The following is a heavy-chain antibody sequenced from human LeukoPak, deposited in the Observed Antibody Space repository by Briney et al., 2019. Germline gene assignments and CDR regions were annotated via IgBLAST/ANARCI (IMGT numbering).Heavy chain of an antibody. V-gene: IGHV1-69*05. CDR3: ARKTEAYYYDSSGPFDY. CDR1: GGTFSSYA. D-gene: IGHD3-22*01. CDR2: IIPIFGTA. Sequence: SVKVSCKASGGTFSSYAISWVRQAPGQGLEWMGRIIPIFGTANYAQKFQGRVTITTDESTSTAYMELSSLRSEDTAVYYCARKTEAYYYDSSGPFDYWGQGTLVTVSS. J-gene: IGHJ4*02.